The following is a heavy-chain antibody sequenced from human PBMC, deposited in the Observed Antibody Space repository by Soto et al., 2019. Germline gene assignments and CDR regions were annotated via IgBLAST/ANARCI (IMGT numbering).Heavy chain of an antibody. CDR2: IIPLFATT. CDR1: GYTFTSNYA. J-gene: IGHJ4*02. D-gene: IGHD3-22*01. Sequence: KVSCKASGYTFTSNYAINWVRQAPGHGLEWMGAIIPLFATTHYAQKFQGRVTITADKSTSTVYMDLSSLRSEDTAVYFCARGVPYYYNSSGYPSNYWGQGALVTVSS. CDR3: ARGVPYYYNSSGYPSNY. V-gene: IGHV1-69*06.